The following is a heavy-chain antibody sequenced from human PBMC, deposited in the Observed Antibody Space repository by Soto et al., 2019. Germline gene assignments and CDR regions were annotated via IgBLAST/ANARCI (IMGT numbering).Heavy chain of an antibody. CDR2: IFHDGSNT. CDR1: GFTFSKYA. J-gene: IGHJ5*02. V-gene: IGHV3-33*01. D-gene: IGHD3-10*01. Sequence: GSLRLSCAASGFTFSKYAMHWVRQAPGKGLKWVAVIFHDGSNTYYADSVKGRFTVSRDNSRNTLYLQMNSLRAMDTAVYYCAGGRDTVVRGVMNWFDPWGQGTLVTVSS. CDR3: AGGRDTVVRGVMNWFDP.